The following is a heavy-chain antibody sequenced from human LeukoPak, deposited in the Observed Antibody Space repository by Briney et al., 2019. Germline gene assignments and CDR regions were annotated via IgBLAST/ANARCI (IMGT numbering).Heavy chain of an antibody. CDR3: ARAVVIAVAGTRVYYFDY. V-gene: IGHV4-34*01. CDR2: INHSGST. J-gene: IGHJ4*02. CDR1: GGSFSGYY. D-gene: IGHD6-19*01. Sequence: SETLSLTCAVYGGSFSGYYGRWIRQPPGKGLEWIGEINHSGSTNYNPSLKSRLTISVDTSKNQFSLKLSSVTAADTAVYYCARAVVIAVAGTRVYYFDYWGQGTLVTVSS.